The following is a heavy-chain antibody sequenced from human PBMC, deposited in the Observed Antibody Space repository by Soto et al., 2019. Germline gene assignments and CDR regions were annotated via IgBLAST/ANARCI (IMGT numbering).Heavy chain of an antibody. Sequence: SQTLSLTCALSGDSVSSNSAAWNWIRQSPSRGLEWLGRTYYRSKWYNDYAVSVKSRITINPDTSKNQFSLQLNSVTPEDTAVYYCAREMEGCSSTSCPGHYYYYYGMDVWGQGTTVTVS. CDR2: TYYRSKWYN. CDR3: AREMEGCSSTSCPGHYYYYYGMDV. D-gene: IGHD2-2*01. CDR1: GDSVSSNSAA. V-gene: IGHV6-1*01. J-gene: IGHJ6*02.